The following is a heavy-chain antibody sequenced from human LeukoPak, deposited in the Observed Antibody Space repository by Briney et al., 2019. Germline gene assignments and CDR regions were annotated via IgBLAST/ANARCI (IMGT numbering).Heavy chain of an antibody. D-gene: IGHD1-26*01. Sequence: SETLSLTCTVSGGSISSSSYYWGWIRQPPGKGLEWIGSIYYSGSTYYNPSLKSRVTISVDTSKDQFSLKLSSVAAADTAVYYCARVGPESEQYYYYYYMDVWGKGTTVTVSS. V-gene: IGHV4-39*07. J-gene: IGHJ6*03. CDR3: ARVGPESEQYYYYYYMDV. CDR1: GGSISSSSYY. CDR2: IYYSGST.